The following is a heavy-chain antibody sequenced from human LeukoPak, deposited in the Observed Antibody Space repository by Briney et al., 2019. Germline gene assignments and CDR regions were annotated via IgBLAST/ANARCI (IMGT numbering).Heavy chain of an antibody. CDR2: ISGSGGST. Sequence: GGSLRLSCAASGFTFSNYAMSWVRQAPGKGLKWVSAISGSGGSTYYADSVKGRFTISRDNSKNTLYLQMNSLRAEDTAVYYCAKVGASFYYGMDVWGQGTTVTVSS. V-gene: IGHV3-23*01. D-gene: IGHD1-1*01. CDR3: AKVGASFYYGMDV. J-gene: IGHJ6*02. CDR1: GFTFSNYA.